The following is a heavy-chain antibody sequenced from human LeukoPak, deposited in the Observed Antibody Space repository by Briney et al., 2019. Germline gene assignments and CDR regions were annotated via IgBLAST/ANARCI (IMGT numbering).Heavy chain of an antibody. Sequence: SETLSLTCAVYGGSFSGYYWGWIRQPPGKGLEWIGEINHSGSTNYNPSLKSRVTISVDTSKNQFSLKLSSVTAADTAVYYCARGPTLPYGDFDYWGQGTLVTVSS. CDR1: GGSFSGYY. CDR3: ARGPTLPYGDFDY. CDR2: INHSGST. V-gene: IGHV4-34*01. J-gene: IGHJ4*02. D-gene: IGHD2/OR15-2a*01.